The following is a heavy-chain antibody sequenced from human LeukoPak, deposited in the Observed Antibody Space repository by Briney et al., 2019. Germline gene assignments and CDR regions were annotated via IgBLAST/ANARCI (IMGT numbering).Heavy chain of an antibody. CDR3: ARDRGHYYDSSGYAFDI. V-gene: IGHV4-30-2*01. CDR1: GGSISSGGYS. D-gene: IGHD3-22*01. J-gene: IGHJ3*02. Sequence: SETLSLTCAVSGGSISSGGYSWSWIRQPPGKGLEWIGYIYHSGSTYYNPSLKSRVTISVDRSKNQFSLKLSSVTAADTAVYYCARDRGHYYDSSGYAFDIWGQGTMVTVSS. CDR2: IYHSGST.